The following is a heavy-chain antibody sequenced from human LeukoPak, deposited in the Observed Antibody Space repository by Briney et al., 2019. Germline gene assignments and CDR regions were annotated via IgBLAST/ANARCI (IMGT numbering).Heavy chain of an antibody. Sequence: GGSLRLSCRASGFAVSNNYMTWVRQVPGKGLGWVSVMYGDGRTYYADSVKGRFTISRDNSENTVYLLMNSLRVEDTAVYYCARWVNNGGKGCYFDYWGQGTLVTVSS. D-gene: IGHD4-23*01. CDR2: MYGDGRT. CDR3: ARWVNNGGKGCYFDY. CDR1: GFAVSNNY. J-gene: IGHJ4*02. V-gene: IGHV3-66*01.